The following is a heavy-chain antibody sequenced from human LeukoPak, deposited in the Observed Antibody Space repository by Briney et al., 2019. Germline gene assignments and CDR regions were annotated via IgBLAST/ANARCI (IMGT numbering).Heavy chain of an antibody. J-gene: IGHJ6*02. CDR1: GGSISSGGYS. CDR3: AGGDSFLYGMDV. D-gene: IGHD2-21*02. V-gene: IGHV4-30-2*01. Sequence: SETLSLTCAVSGGSISSGGYSWSWIWQPPGKGLEWIGYIYHSGSTYYNPSHKSRVTISVDRSKNQFSLKLSSVTAADTAVYYCAGGDSFLYGMDVWGQGTTATVSS. CDR2: IYHSGST.